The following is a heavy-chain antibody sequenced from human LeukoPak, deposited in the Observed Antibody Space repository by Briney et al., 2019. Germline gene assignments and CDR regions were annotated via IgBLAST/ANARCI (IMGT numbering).Heavy chain of an antibody. CDR1: GGSISNYY. CDR2: IYTSGST. D-gene: IGHD3-10*01. Sequence: SETLSLTCTVSGGSISNYYWSWIRQPAGKGLEWIGRIYTSGSTNYNPSLKSRVTMSVDTSKSQFSLKLSSVTAADTAVYYCARHLAGYGSGTYFYYFDYWGQGTLVTVSS. CDR3: ARHLAGYGSGTYFYYFDY. J-gene: IGHJ4*02. V-gene: IGHV4-4*07.